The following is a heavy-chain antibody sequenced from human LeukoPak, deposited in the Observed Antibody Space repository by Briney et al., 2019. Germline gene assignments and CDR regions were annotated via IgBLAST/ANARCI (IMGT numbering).Heavy chain of an antibody. CDR3: ARCVMGDSGYDLDY. J-gene: IGHJ4*02. CDR2: IRSKIYGGTA. CDR1: GFTFGDYA. V-gene: IGHV3-49*04. D-gene: IGHD5-12*01. Sequence: GRSLRLSCTASGFTFGDYAMTWVRQAPGKGLEWVGFIRSKIYGGTAEYAASVQGRFTISRDNAKNSLYLQMNSLRAEDTAVYYCARCVMGDSGYDLDYWGQGTLVTVSS.